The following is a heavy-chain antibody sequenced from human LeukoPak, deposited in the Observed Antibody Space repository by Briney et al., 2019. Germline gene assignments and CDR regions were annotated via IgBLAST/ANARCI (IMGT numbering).Heavy chain of an antibody. V-gene: IGHV4-4*02. J-gene: IGHJ5*02. D-gene: IGHD5-24*01. Sequence: SETLSHTCAVSGGSISSSNWWSWVRQPPGKGLEWIGEIYHSGSTNYNPSLKSRVTISVDKSKNQFSLKLSSVTAADTAVYYCEREEIRSWFDPWGQGTLVTVSS. CDR3: EREEIRSWFDP. CDR1: GGSISSSNW. CDR2: IYHSGST.